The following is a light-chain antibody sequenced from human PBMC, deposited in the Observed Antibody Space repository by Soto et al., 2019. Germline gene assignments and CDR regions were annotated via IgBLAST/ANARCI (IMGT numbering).Light chain of an antibody. CDR1: QGIRND. CDR3: LQKYFYPFT. CDR2: AAS. J-gene: IGKJ3*01. V-gene: IGKV1-6*01. Sequence: AIQMTQSPSSLSASVGDRVTITCRASQGIRNDLGWYQQKPGKAPNLLIYAASSLQSGVPSTFSGSGSGTDFTLTISSLQPEDFATYYCLQKYFYPFTFGPGTKVDIK.